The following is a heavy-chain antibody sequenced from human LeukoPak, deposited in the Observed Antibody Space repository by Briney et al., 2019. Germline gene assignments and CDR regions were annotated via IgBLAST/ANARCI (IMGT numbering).Heavy chain of an antibody. CDR1: GGSISSYY. J-gene: IGHJ3*02. Sequence: SETLSLTCTVSGGSISSYYWSWIRQPPGKGLEWIGEINHSGSTNYNPSLKSLVTISVDTSKTQFSLKLSSVTAADTAVYYCARGFEQWLVIWAFDIWGQGTMVTVSS. D-gene: IGHD6-19*01. CDR3: ARGFEQWLVIWAFDI. V-gene: IGHV4-34*01. CDR2: INHSGST.